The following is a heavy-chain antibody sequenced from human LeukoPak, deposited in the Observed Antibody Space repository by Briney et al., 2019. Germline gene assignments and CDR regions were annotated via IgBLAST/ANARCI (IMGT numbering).Heavy chain of an antibody. V-gene: IGHV4-30-2*01. CDR2: IYHSGST. CDR3: AGGNYYDFWSGYF. J-gene: IGHJ4*02. CDR1: GGSISSGGYY. Sequence: SETLSLTCTVSGGSISSGGYYWSWIRQPPGKGLEWIGYIYHSGSTYYNPSLKSRVTISVDRSKNQFSLKLSSVTAADTAVYYCAGGNYYDFWSGYFWGQGTLVTVSS. D-gene: IGHD3-3*01.